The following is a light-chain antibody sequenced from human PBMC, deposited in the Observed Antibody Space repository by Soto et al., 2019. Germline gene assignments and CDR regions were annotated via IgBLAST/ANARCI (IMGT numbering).Light chain of an antibody. J-gene: IGKJ4*01. CDR1: QSVSSY. Sequence: EMVLPRSSATRPLSLAKDPKRAVRASQSVSSYLAWYQQKPGQAPRLLIYDASKRATGIPDRFSGRGSGTDYTLIISRLEPEDFAVYFCQQFGTTLTFGGGTKVDIK. V-gene: IGKV3-11*01. CDR2: DAS. CDR3: QQFGTTLT.